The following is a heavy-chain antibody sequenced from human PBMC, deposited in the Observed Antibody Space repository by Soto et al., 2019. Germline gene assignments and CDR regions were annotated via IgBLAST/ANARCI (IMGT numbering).Heavy chain of an antibody. V-gene: IGHV4-34*01. CDR1: GGSFSTYY. CDR3: ARGGSIDWQVALDI. Sequence: QLQQWGAGLLKPSETLSLTCVVSGGSFSTYYYNWIRQSPGKGLEWIGEINHSGNNNYSPSLKSRVTMSLDTSKNQFSLKLTSVTAADTAVYYCARGGSIDWQVALDIWGQGTMVTVSS. J-gene: IGHJ3*02. CDR2: INHSGNN. D-gene: IGHD3-9*01.